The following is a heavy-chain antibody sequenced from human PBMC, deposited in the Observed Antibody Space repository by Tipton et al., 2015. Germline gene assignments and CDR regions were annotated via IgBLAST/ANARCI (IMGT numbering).Heavy chain of an antibody. J-gene: IGHJ6*02. CDR3: ARLDYYGSGSWGDYYGVDI. V-gene: IGHV4-39*01. D-gene: IGHD3-10*01. CDR2: IYHRGNT. CDR1: SGSVSDDSYY. Sequence: TLSLTCIVSSGSVSDDSYYWGWIRQSPGKGLEWIGTIYHRGNTYYNPSLKSRVTIAVDTSKNQFSLRLSSVTAADTAIYYCARLDYYGSGSWGDYYGVDIWGQGTTVTVSS.